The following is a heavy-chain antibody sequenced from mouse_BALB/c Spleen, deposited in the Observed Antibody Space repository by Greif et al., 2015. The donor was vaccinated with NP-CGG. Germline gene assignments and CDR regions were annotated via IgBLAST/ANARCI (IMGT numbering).Heavy chain of an antibody. CDR1: GDSITSGY. Sequence: DVMLVESGPSLVKPSQTLSLTCSVTGDSITSGYWNWIRKFPGNKLEYMGYINYSGSTYYNPSLKSRISITRDTSKNQYYLQLNSVTTEDTATYYCARYYYGSSYYFDYWGQGTTLTVSS. CDR2: INYSGST. CDR3: ARYYYGSSYYFDY. J-gene: IGHJ2*01. D-gene: IGHD1-1*01. V-gene: IGHV3-8*02.